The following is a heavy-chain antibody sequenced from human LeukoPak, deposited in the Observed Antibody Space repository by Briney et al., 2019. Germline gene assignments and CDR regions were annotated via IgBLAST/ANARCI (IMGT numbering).Heavy chain of an antibody. D-gene: IGHD6-13*01. CDR2: ISYDGSNK. V-gene: IGHV3-30*03. CDR3: ARDLGSSSWYIRGAFDI. CDR1: GFTFSSYG. Sequence: PGGSLRLSCAASGFTFSSYGMHWVRQAPGKGLEWVAVISYDGSNKYYADSVRGRFTISRDNSKNTLYLQMNSLRAEDTAVYYCARDLGSSSWYIRGAFDIWGQGTMVTVSS. J-gene: IGHJ3*02.